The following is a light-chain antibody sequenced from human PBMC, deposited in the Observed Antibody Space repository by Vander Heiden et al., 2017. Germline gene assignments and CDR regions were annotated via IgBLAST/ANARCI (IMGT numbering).Light chain of an antibody. CDR1: QSVRTN. V-gene: IGKV3-15*01. J-gene: IGKJ4*01. Sequence: EIVMTQSPVTLSVSPGERVTLSCRASQSVRTNLAWYQQKPGQAPRLLIYGASTRATGIPTRFSGSGSGTEFILTVSSLQSEDFAVYYCQQYDNWPPVTFGGGTKVEIK. CDR3: QQYDNWPPVT. CDR2: GAS.